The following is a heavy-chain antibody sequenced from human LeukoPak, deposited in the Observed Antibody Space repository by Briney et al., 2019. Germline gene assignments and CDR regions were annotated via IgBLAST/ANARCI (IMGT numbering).Heavy chain of an antibody. Sequence: SETLSLTCTVSGXSISNFYGSWIRQPAEKGREWIGRVYSSGSTNYNPSLKSRVSLSVDTSKNQYSLRLISVTAADTAVYYCARAGFGSGWHYFDYWGRGTLVSVSS. CDR2: VYSSGST. D-gene: IGHD6-19*01. CDR3: ARAGFGSGWHYFDY. J-gene: IGHJ4*01. CDR1: GXSISNFY. V-gene: IGHV4-4*07.